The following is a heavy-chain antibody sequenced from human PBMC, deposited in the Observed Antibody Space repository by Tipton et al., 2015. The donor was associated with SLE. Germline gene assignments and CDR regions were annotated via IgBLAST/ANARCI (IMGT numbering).Heavy chain of an antibody. CDR3: ARQNGYSDGGFTYGAAVVGLLDS. J-gene: IGHJ4*02. CDR1: GGSISTYY. CDR2: VSFNGIT. V-gene: IGHV4-59*01. D-gene: IGHD2-15*01. Sequence: TLSLTCTVSGGSISTYYWSWIRQPPGKGLEWIGYVSFNGITNYNPSLESRVSISLDRSRNQISLRLTSVTAADTAVYYCARQNGYSDGGFTYGAAVVGLLDSWGQGTLVTVSS.